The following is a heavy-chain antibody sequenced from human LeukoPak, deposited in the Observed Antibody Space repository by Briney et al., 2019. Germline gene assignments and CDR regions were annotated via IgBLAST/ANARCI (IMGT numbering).Heavy chain of an antibody. CDR3: AKKRDAFDI. D-gene: IGHD5-24*01. Sequence: GGSLRLSCVASGFTFSSYAMGWVRQAPGKRPEWVSSLTDSGGTTYYVDSVKGRLTISRDNSKNTLYLHMNSLRAEDTAMYYCAKKRDAFDIWGQGTVVAVSS. V-gene: IGHV3-23*01. CDR1: GFTFSSYA. CDR2: LTDSGGTT. J-gene: IGHJ3*02.